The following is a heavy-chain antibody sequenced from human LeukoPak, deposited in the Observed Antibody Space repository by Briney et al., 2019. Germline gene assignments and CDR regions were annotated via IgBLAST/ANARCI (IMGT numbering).Heavy chain of an antibody. D-gene: IGHD1-7*01. J-gene: IGHJ6*03. V-gene: IGHV1-2*02. CDR2: INPNSGGT. CDR1: GYTFTGYY. CDR3: ARGRITGTTIVGKLGYYYYMDV. Sequence: GASVKASCKASGYTFTGYYMHWVRQAPGQGLEWMGWINPNSGGTNYAQKFQGRVTMTRDTSISTAYMELSRLRSDDTAVYYCARGRITGTTIVGKLGYYYYMDVWGKGTTVTVSS.